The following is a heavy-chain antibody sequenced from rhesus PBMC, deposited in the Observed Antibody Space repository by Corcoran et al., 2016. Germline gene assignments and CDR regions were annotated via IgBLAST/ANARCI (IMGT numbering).Heavy chain of an antibody. CDR2: INSGGGST. J-gene: IGHJ4*01. Sequence: EGQLVETGGGLGQPGGSLKIQEAASGFTYSSAGLSGGCQAPGKGLEWVSAINSGGGSTYYADSVKGRFTISRDNSKNTLSLQMNSLRAEDTAVYYCAKDPPRVNTVTTLGHFDYWGQGVLVTVSS. CDR1: GFTYSSAG. CDR3: AKDPPRVNTVTTLGHFDY. V-gene: IGHV3S5*01. D-gene: IGHD4-23*01.